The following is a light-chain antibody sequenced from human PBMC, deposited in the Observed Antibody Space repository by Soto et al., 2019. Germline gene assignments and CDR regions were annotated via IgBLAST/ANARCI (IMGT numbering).Light chain of an antibody. CDR3: SLYTNINTLV. CDR1: SSDVGGYTY. CDR2: DVI. J-gene: IGLJ1*01. V-gene: IGLV2-14*01. Sequence: QSVLTQPASVSGSPGQSISISCTGTSSDVGGYTYVSWYQQHPGKAPKLIIYDVINRPSGVSNRFSGSKSGNTASLTISGLQADDEADYYCSLYTNINTLVFGTGTKVTVL.